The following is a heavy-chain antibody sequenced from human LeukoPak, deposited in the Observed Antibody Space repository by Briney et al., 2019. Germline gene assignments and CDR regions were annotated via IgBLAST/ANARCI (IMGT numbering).Heavy chain of an antibody. CDR3: ASWSGGIDY. CDR2: IYSGGST. Sequence: TGGSLRLSCAASGFTVSSNYMSWVRQAPGKGLEWVSVIYSGGSTYYADSLKGRFTISRDNAKNSLYLQMISLRDEDTAVYYCASWSGGIDYWGQGTLVTVSS. D-gene: IGHD3-16*01. CDR1: GFTVSSNY. J-gene: IGHJ4*02. V-gene: IGHV3-53*01.